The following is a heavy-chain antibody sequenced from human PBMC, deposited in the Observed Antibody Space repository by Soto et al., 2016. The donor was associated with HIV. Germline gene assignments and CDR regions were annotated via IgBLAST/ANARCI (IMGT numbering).Heavy chain of an antibody. CDR3: ARPNRYGGNSVDY. V-gene: IGHV1-2*02. Sequence: QVQLVQSGPELKEPGASVKVSCKISGPSFPTFHIHWVREAPGQGLEWMGWINPNSGGTNYAQKFQGRVTMTRHTSISTAYMELSRLTSDDTAVYYCARPNRYGGNSVDYWGQGTLVTVSS. CDR1: GPSFPTFH. J-gene: IGHJ4*02. D-gene: IGHD4-17*01. CDR2: INPNSGGT.